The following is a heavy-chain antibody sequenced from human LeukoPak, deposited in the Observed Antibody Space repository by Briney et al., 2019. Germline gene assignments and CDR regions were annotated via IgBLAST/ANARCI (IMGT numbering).Heavy chain of an antibody. V-gene: IGHV1-2*06. J-gene: IGHJ4*02. CDR1: GYTFTGYY. CDR2: INPSSGGT. CDR3: ARTTLETMAAGNFDC. D-gene: IGHD6-13*01. Sequence: ASVKVSCKASGYTFTGYYMHWVRQAPGQGLEWMGRINPSSGGTNYAQKFQGRVTMTRDTSISTAYMELSRLRSDDTAVYYCARTTLETMAAGNFDCWGQGSLVTVSS.